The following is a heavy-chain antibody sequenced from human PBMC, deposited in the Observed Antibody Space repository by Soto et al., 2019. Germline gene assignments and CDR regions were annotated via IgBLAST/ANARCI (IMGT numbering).Heavy chain of an antibody. CDR2: ISTGGSTI. J-gene: IGHJ4*02. CDR1: GFTFSDYY. V-gene: IGHV3-11*01. CDR3: ARDIDYSDSSGYYYPDY. Sequence: QVQLVESGGGLVKPGGSLRLSCAASGFTFSDYYMSWIRQAPGKGLEWVSYISTGGSTIDYADSVKGRFTISRDNAKNSLYLQMNSLRAEDTAVDYCARDIDYSDSSGYYYPDYWGQGTLVTVSS. D-gene: IGHD3-22*01.